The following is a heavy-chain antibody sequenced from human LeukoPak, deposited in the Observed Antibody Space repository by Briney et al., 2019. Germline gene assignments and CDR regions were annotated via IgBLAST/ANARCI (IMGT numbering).Heavy chain of an antibody. J-gene: IGHJ4*02. V-gene: IGHV5-51*01. D-gene: IGHD5-18*01. Sequence: GESLKISCKGSGYSFTSYWIGWERQIPGKGLEWMGIIYPGDSDTRYSPSFQGQVTISADKSISTAYLQWSSLKASDTAMYYCARRNGYSYGPIGYWGQGTLVTVSS. CDR3: ARRNGYSYGPIGY. CDR2: IYPGDSDT. CDR1: GYSFTSYW.